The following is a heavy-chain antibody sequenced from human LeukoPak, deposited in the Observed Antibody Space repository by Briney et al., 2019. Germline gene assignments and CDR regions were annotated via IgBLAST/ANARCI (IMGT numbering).Heavy chain of an antibody. Sequence: PSETLSLTCTVSGGSISSRSYYWGWIRQPPGKGLEWIGSIYYSGSTYYNPSLKSRVTISVDTSKNQFSLKLSSVTAADTAVYYCATDRAHYYGSGRFGMDVWGQGTTVTVSS. CDR1: GGSISSRSYY. V-gene: IGHV4-39*01. CDR2: IYYSGST. CDR3: ATDRAHYYGSGRFGMDV. J-gene: IGHJ6*02. D-gene: IGHD3-10*01.